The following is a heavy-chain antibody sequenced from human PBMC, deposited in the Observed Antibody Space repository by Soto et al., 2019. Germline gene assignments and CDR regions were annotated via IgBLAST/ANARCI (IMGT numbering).Heavy chain of an antibody. J-gene: IGHJ2*01. D-gene: IGHD6-19*01. CDR2: IVVSSVNT. CDR1: CFTTPISA. Sequence: PEKLASVASCFTTPISAVEWVRQARGQRLEWIGWIVVSSVNTNYAQKFQERVTSTRDMSKSTAYMELSSLIADDTDVYTCAADTSSDAGPYEVEYF. V-gene: IGHV1-58*01. CDR3: AADTSSDAGPYEVEYF.